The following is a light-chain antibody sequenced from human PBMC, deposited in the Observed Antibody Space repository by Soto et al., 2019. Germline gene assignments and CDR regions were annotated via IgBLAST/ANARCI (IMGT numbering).Light chain of an antibody. CDR2: EVS. J-gene: IGLJ1*01. CDR3: SSYTSSSTLTYF. V-gene: IGLV2-14*01. Sequence: QSALTQPASVSGSPGQSITISCTGTSSDVGGYNYVSWYQQHPGKAPKLMIYEVSNRPSGVSNRFSGSKSGNTASLTISGLQDEDEADYYCSSYTSSSTLTYFFGNGTKVT. CDR1: SSDVGGYNY.